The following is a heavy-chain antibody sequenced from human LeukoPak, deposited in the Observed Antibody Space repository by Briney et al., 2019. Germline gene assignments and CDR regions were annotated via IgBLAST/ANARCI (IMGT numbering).Heavy chain of an antibody. Sequence: GESLKIPCKGSGYSFTSYWITWVRQMAGKGLEWMGKIDPSDSYTNYSPSFQGHVTISADKSISTAYLQWSSLKASDTAMYYCARGYCGGGSCNWFDPWGQGTLVTVSS. D-gene: IGHD2-15*01. V-gene: IGHV5-10-1*01. CDR1: GYSFTSYW. CDR3: ARGYCGGGSCNWFDP. CDR2: IDPSDSYT. J-gene: IGHJ5*02.